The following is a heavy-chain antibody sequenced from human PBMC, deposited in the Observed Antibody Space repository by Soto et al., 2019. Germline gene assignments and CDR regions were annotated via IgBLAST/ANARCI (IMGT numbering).Heavy chain of an antibody. V-gene: IGHV4-34*01. CDR2: INQGGTT. Sequence: SETLSLTCGVYGGSISAYYWSWIRQSPSKGLEWIGAINQGGTTKYNPSLRSRVTISVDTSKSQFSLNLTSVTAADTAVYYCAKFKNHYYYGLDVWGQGTTVTSP. J-gene: IGHJ6*02. CDR3: AKFKNHYYYGLDV. CDR1: GGSISAYY.